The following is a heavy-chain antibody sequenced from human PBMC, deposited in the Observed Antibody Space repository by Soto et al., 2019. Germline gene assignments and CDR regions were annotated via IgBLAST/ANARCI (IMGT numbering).Heavy chain of an antibody. V-gene: IGHV4-59*01. Sequence: SETLSLACTVSCGSISSYYWSWIRQPPGKGLERIGDIYYRGSTNYNPSIKSRVTISVDTSKNQFSLKLSSVTAADTAVYYCAIAIDYDFWSGYPPTYYYYMDVWGKGTTVTVS. CDR3: AIAIDYDFWSGYPPTYYYYMDV. CDR1: CGSISSYY. J-gene: IGHJ6*03. D-gene: IGHD3-3*01. CDR2: IYYRGST.